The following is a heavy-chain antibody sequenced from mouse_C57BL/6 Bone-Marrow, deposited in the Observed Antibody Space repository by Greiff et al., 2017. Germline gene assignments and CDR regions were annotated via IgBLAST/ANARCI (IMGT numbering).Heavy chain of an antibody. D-gene: IGHD2-13*01. CDR1: GYTFTGYR. J-gene: IGHJ4*01. CDR2: FYPGNGSI. V-gene: IGHV1-62-2*01. CDR3: ARHEKWGCDYVYSMDY. Sequence: QVQLQQPGAELVKPGASVKLSCKASGYTFTGYRIHWVKQRPGQGLEWIGGFYPGNGSIKYNKKFKDKATLTADKSSSTVYMELRRLTSEDSAVYYCARHEKWGCDYVYSMDYWGQGTSVTVSS.